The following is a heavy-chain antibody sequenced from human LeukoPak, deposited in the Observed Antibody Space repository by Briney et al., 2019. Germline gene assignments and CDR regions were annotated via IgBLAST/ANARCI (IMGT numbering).Heavy chain of an antibody. CDR2: IIPIYGRA. Sequence: GASVKVSCKAFGGTFTSYAISWVRQAPGQGLEWMGGIIPIYGRANYPQKFQGRVTITADESTRTVTMQLSSLRSEDTAVYYCAGFFYDNSNDAFDIWGQGTVVTVS. CDR1: GGTFTSYA. V-gene: IGHV1-69*13. J-gene: IGHJ3*02. CDR3: AGFFYDNSNDAFDI. D-gene: IGHD3-22*01.